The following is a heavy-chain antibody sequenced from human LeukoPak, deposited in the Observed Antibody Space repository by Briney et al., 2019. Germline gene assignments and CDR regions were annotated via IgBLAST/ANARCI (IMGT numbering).Heavy chain of an antibody. J-gene: IGHJ4*02. CDR2: IYPGDSHS. CDR1: GYRFNSYW. V-gene: IGHV5-51*01. CDR3: ARQDGRSLYYFDY. Sequence: GESLKISRKSSGYRFNSYWHGLVRQMPGKGLEWMGSIYPGDSHSRYSSSFQVQVTSSADNSNSTAYRQWISLKASDTAMYYCARQDGRSLYYFDYLVQGALVTVCS. D-gene: IGHD5-24*01.